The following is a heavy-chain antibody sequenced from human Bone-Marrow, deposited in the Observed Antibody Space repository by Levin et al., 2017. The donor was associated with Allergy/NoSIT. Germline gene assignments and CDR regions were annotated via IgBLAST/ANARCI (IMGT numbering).Heavy chain of an antibody. D-gene: IGHD3-9*01. CDR2: IWYDGSNK. J-gene: IGHJ6*02. CDR1: GFTFSSYG. Sequence: GESLKISCAASGFTFSSYGMHWVRQAPGKGLEWVAVIWYDGSNKYYADSVKGRFTISRDNSKNTLYLQMNSLRAEDTAVYYCARSPLRYSSSSCYDILTGYCNYYDYGMDVWGQGTTVTVSS. CDR3: ARSPLRYSSSSCYDILTGYCNYYDYGMDV. V-gene: IGHV3-33*01.